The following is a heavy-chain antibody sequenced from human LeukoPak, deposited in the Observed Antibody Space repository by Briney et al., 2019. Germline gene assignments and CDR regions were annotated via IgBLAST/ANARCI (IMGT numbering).Heavy chain of an antibody. D-gene: IGHD6-19*01. V-gene: IGHV1-46*01. CDR2: IKPSGGST. CDR3: ARVHDSDWYFDY. Sequence: ASVKVSCKASGYSFTTYYMHWVRQAPGQGLEWMGIIKPSGGSTSYAQKFQGRVTMTRDTSTSTVYVELSSLRSEDTAVYYCARVHDSDWYFDYWGQGTLVTVSS. J-gene: IGHJ4*02. CDR1: GYSFTTYY.